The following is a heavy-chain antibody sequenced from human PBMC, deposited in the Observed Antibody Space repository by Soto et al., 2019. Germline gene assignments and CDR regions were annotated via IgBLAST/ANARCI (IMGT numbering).Heavy chain of an antibody. J-gene: IGHJ4*02. CDR2: IWYDGSNT. D-gene: IGHD7-27*01. CDR1: GFIFSSFG. Sequence: VGSLRLSCAASGFIFSSFGMHWVRQAPGKGLEWVAHIWYDGSNTYYADSVKGRFTISRDNSRNTLYLQMNSLRAEDTAVYHCVRDLLGSGGHFDYWGQGTPVTVSS. CDR3: VRDLLGSGGHFDY. V-gene: IGHV3-33*01.